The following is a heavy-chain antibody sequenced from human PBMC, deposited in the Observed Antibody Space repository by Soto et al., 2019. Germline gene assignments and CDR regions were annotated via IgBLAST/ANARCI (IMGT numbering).Heavy chain of an antibody. V-gene: IGHV2-5*02. Sequence: QITLKESGPTLVRPTQTLTLTCTFSGFSLSTTGVGVGWIRQPPGKALEWLALIYWDDDKRYSPSLKSRLTIAKDTAKKEVILTMTNMDPVDTATYSFAQRLRDYGLGREGANYFEPWGQGTLVTVSS. D-gene: IGHD3-10*01. CDR3: AQRLRDYGLGREGANYFEP. CDR1: GFSLSTTGVG. J-gene: IGHJ5*02. CDR2: IYWDDDK.